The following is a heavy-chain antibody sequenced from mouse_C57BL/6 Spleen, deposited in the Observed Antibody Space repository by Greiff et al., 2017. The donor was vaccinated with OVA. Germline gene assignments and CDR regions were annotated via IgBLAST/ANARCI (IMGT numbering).Heavy chain of an antibody. CDR2: IDPNSGGT. V-gene: IGHV1-72*01. CDR1: GYTFTSYW. Sequence: VKQSCKASGYTFTSYWMHWVKQRPGRGLEWIGRIDPNSGGTKYNEKFKSKATLTVDKPSSTAYMQLSSLTSEDSAVYYCASPGLYDYDEFAYWGKGTLVTVSA. CDR3: ASPGLYDYDEFAY. D-gene: IGHD2-4*01. J-gene: IGHJ3*01.